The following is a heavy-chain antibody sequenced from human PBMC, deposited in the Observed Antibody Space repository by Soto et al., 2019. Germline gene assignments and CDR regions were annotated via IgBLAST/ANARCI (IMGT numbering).Heavy chain of an antibody. CDR1: GGSISSYY. Sequence: SETLSLTCTVSGGSISSYYWNWIRQPPGKGLEWIGYIYYSGSTNYNPSLKSRVTISVDTSKNQFSLRAEDTAVYYCAKRRRYQLLTYWGQGTLVTVSS. J-gene: IGHJ4*02. CDR3: AKRRRYQLLTY. V-gene: IGHV4-59*12. D-gene: IGHD2-2*01. CDR2: IYYSGST.